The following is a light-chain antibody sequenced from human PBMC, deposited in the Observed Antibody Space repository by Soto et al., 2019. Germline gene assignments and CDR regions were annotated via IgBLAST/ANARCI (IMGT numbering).Light chain of an antibody. CDR1: QSVRTK. Sequence: EIVMTQSPDTLYVSPGERATLSCRASQSVRTKLAWYQQKACQAPRLLIYGASTRATGIPDRFSGSGSGTEFTLTISSLQSEDFAVYYGQQYNSWPTITFGQGTRLEIK. J-gene: IGKJ5*01. V-gene: IGKV3-15*01. CDR3: QQYNSWPTIT. CDR2: GAS.